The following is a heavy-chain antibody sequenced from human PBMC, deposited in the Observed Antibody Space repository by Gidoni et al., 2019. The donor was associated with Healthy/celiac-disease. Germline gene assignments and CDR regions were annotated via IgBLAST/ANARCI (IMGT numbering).Heavy chain of an antibody. J-gene: IGHJ4*02. CDR3: ARDRLIAAAEPFDY. CDR2: IYYSGST. D-gene: IGHD6-13*01. CDR1: GGSISSSSYY. Sequence: QLQLQESGPGLVKPSETLSPTCTVSGGSISSSSYYWGWIRQPPGKGLEWIGSIYYSGSTYYNPSLKSRVTISVDTSKNQFSLKLSSVTAADTAVYYCARDRLIAAAEPFDYWGQGALVTVSS. V-gene: IGHV4-39*02.